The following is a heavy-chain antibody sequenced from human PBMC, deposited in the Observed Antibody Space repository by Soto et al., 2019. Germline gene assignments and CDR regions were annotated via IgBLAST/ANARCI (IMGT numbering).Heavy chain of an antibody. CDR2: INSDESST. CDR1: GFTFSSYW. J-gene: IGHJ4*02. D-gene: IGHD6-13*01. V-gene: IGHV3-74*01. CDR3: TRSRGAWYSSSWFDY. Sequence: GGSLRLSCAASGFTFSSYWMHWVRQAPGKGLVWVSRINSDESSTNYADSVKGRFTISRDSAKNTLYLQMNSLRAEDTAVYYCTRSRGAWYSSSWFDYWGQGTLVTVSS.